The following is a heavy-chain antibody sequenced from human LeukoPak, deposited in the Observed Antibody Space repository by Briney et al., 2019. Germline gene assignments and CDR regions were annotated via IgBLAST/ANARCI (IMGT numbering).Heavy chain of an antibody. Sequence: GGSLRLSCAASGFTFSSYSMDWVRQAPGKGLEWVSSISSSSSYIYYADSVKGRFTISRDNAKNSLYLQMNSLRAEDTAVYYCARDREALVVGATTAFDIWGQGTMVTVSS. CDR3: ARDREALVVGATTAFDI. D-gene: IGHD1-26*01. CDR1: GFTFSSYS. J-gene: IGHJ3*02. V-gene: IGHV3-21*01. CDR2: ISSSSSYI.